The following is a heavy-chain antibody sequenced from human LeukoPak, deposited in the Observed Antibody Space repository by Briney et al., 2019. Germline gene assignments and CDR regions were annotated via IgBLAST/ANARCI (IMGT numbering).Heavy chain of an antibody. D-gene: IGHD6-13*01. CDR2: ISGSGGST. J-gene: IGHJ6*02. V-gene: IGHV3-23*01. CDR1: GFTFSSYA. Sequence: PGGSLRLSCAASGFTFSSYAMSWVRQAPGKGLEWVSAISGSGGSTYYADSVKGRFTISRDNSKNTLYLQMNSLRAEETAVYYCAKDHLQPTTGSSWYWGDRQKGYGMDVWGQGTTVTVSS. CDR3: AKDHLQPTTGSSWYWGDRQKGYGMDV.